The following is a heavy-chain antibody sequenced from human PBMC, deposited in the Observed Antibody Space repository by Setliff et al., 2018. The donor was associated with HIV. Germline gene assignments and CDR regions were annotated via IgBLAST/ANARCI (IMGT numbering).Heavy chain of an antibody. CDR3: VREPTKDGYNSGY. Sequence: ASVKVSCKASGYTFINYDIYWVRQTTGQGLEWMGWMNPDSGNTGYAQKFQGRVTITADKSTSTAYMELSSLRSEDTAVYYCVREPTKDGYNSGYWGQGTLVTVSS. V-gene: IGHV1-8*03. CDR1: GYTFINYD. CDR2: MNPDSGNT. D-gene: IGHD5-12*01. J-gene: IGHJ4*02.